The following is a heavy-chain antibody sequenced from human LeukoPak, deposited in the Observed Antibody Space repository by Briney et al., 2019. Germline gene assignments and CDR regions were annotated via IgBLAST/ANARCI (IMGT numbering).Heavy chain of an antibody. CDR2: INPSGGST. Sequence: ASVKVSCKASGYTFTSYYMHWVRQAPGQGLEWMGIINPSGGSTSYAQKFQGRVTVTRDTSTSTVYMELSSLRSEDTAVYYCARDPNPEEHLSYYGMDVWGQGTTVTVSS. D-gene: IGHD1/OR15-1a*01. CDR1: GYTFTSYY. CDR3: ARDPNPEEHLSYYGMDV. V-gene: IGHV1-46*01. J-gene: IGHJ6*02.